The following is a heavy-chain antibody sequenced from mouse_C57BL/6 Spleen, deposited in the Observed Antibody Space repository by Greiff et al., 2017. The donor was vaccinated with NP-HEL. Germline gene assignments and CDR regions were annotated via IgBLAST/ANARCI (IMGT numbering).Heavy chain of an antibody. CDR2: IYPRDGST. CDR3: ARGTVGGAMDY. D-gene: IGHD1-1*01. Sequence: VQLQESGPELVKPGASVKLSCKASGYTFTSYDINWVKQRPGQGLEWIGWIYPRDGSTKYNEKFKGKATLTVDTSSSTAYMELHSLTSEDSAVYFCARGTVGGAMDYWGQGTSVTVSS. J-gene: IGHJ4*01. V-gene: IGHV1-85*01. CDR1: GYTFTSYD.